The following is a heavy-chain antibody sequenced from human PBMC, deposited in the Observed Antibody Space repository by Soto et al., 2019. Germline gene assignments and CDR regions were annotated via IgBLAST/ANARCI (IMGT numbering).Heavy chain of an antibody. CDR3: ARGIQPPTLSPWDV. J-gene: IGHJ6*01. V-gene: IGHV4-59*01. D-gene: IGHD1-1*01. CDR1: GVSIDKYY. Sequence: SETLSLTCNVSGVSIDKYYRTWIRQSPGRGLEWIGYIFYSGGTNYNPSLKSRVTISADVSKSLVSLKMTSVSAADTALYYCARGIQPPTLSPWDVWGQGPPVTVSS. CDR2: IFYSGGT.